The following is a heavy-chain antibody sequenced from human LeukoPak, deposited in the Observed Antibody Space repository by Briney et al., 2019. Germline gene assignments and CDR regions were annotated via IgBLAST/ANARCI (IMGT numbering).Heavy chain of an antibody. J-gene: IGHJ4*02. CDR2: MNPNSGNT. V-gene: IGHV1-8*01. CDR3: AREAAGFRYIDY. CDR1: GYTFTSYD. Sequence: ASVKVSCKASGYTFTSYDINWVRPATGQGLEWMGWMNPNSGNTGYAQKFQGRVTMTRNTSISTAYMELSSLRSEDTAVYYCAREAAGFRYIDYWGQGTLVTVSS. D-gene: IGHD6-13*01.